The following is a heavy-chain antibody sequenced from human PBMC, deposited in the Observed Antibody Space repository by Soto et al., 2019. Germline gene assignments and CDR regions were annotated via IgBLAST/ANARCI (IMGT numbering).Heavy chain of an antibody. D-gene: IGHD3-10*01. CDR2: IRAYNGDT. J-gene: IGHJ6*02. CDR1: GYTFSAYD. CDR3: ARAGAAPYYYYGLDV. V-gene: IGHV1-18*01. Sequence: ASVKVSCKTSGYTFSAYDIYWVRQAPGQGLEWMGWIRAYNGDTNYARKFQTRVTMTTDKSTDTAYMDLRSLTSDDTAIYYCARAGAAPYYYYGLDVWGQGTTVTVSS.